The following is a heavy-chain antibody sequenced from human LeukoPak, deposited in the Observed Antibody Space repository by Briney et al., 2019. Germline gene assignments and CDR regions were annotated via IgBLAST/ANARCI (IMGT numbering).Heavy chain of an antibody. V-gene: IGHV3-21*01. CDR1: GYTFSDFS. J-gene: IGHJ4*02. CDR2: ISVRSNYR. Sequence: GGSLTLSCAASGYTFSDFSVNWVRQAPGKGLEWGSSISVRSNYRYYADSVRGRFTISRDDARDSLFLQMNSLRAEDTAVYFCVRLRRNSDRSGYYYYYDYWGQGTLVTVSS. D-gene: IGHD3-22*01. CDR3: VRLRRNSDRSGYYYYYDY.